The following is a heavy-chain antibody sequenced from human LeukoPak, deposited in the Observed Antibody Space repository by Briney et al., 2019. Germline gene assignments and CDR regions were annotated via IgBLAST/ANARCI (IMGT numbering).Heavy chain of an antibody. D-gene: IGHD3-22*01. Sequence: GGSLRLSCAASGFTFSSYSMNWVRQAPGKGLEWVSSISSGSTYISYADSLKGRFTISRDNAKNSLYLQMNSLRAEDTAVYYCARGGSSGPYYFDYWGQGTLVTVSS. CDR1: GFTFSSYS. J-gene: IGHJ4*02. CDR3: ARGGSSGPYYFDY. CDR2: ISSGSTYI. V-gene: IGHV3-21*01.